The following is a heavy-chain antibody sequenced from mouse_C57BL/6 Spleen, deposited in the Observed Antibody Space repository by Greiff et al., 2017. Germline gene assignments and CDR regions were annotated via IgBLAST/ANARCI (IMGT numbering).Heavy chain of an antibody. J-gene: IGHJ1*03. Sequence: VQLMQSGPELVKPGASVKISCKASGYAFSSSWMNWVKQRPGEGLEWIGRIYPGDGDTNYNGKFKGKATLTADKSSSTAYMQLSSLTSEDYSVYCGARNCDGGWYFGVWGTGTTVTVSS. V-gene: IGHV1-82*01. CDR2: IYPGDGDT. CDR1: GYAFSSSW. D-gene: IGHD4-1*01. CDR3: ARNCDGGWYFGV.